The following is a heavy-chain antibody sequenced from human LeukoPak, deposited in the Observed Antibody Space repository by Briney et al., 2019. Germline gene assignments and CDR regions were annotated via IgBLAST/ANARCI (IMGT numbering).Heavy chain of an antibody. CDR1: GFTVSTNY. Sequence: PGGSLRLSCAASGFTVSTNYMSWVRQAPGKGLEWVSAIYSGGSTYYADSVKGRFTISRDNSKNTLYLQMNSLRAEDTAVYYCASVWFGELAFDYRGQGALLTVSS. D-gene: IGHD3-10*01. CDR3: ASVWFGELAFDY. CDR2: IYSGGST. J-gene: IGHJ4*02. V-gene: IGHV3-66*01.